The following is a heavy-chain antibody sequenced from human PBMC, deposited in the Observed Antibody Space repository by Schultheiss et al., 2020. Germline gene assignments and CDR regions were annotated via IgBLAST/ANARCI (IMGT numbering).Heavy chain of an antibody. Sequence: SETLSLTCAVYGGSFSGYYWSWIRQPPGKGLEWIGEINHSGSTNYNPSLKSRVTISVDTSKNQFSLKLSSVTAADTAVYYCARQIGGELSFFDYWGQGTLVNVSS. V-gene: IGHV4-34*01. J-gene: IGHJ4*02. CDR3: ARQIGGELSFFDY. D-gene: IGHD3-16*02. CDR1: GGSFSGYY. CDR2: INHSGST.